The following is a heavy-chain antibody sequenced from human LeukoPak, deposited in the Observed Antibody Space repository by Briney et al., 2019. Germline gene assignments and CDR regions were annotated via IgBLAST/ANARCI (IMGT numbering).Heavy chain of an antibody. CDR2: IYSGGSR. CDR3: ARTDETAPAEDFQH. Sequence: GGSLRLSCAASGFSVSSNYMSWVRQAPGKGLEWGPVIYSGGSRYYADSVKGRFTLSRDNSKNTLYLQMKSLRAEDTAVYYCARTDETAPAEDFQHWGQGTLVTVSS. J-gene: IGHJ1*01. V-gene: IGHV3-53*01. CDR1: GFSVSSNY. D-gene: IGHD2-21*02.